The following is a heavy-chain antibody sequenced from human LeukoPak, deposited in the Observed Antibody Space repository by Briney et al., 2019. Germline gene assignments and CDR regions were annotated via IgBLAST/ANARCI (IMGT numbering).Heavy chain of an antibody. CDR3: AKERSSRLGGVIADALDI. D-gene: IGHD3-16*02. Sequence: GASVKVSCKTSGYTFTNYYLHWVRQAPGQGLEWMGIINPSGGSTSYAQKFQGRVTMTTNTRTSTVYMELSSLTSEDTAVYYCAKERSSRLGGVIADALDIWGQGTVVAVSS. J-gene: IGHJ3*02. CDR2: INPSGGST. V-gene: IGHV1-46*01. CDR1: GYTFTNYY.